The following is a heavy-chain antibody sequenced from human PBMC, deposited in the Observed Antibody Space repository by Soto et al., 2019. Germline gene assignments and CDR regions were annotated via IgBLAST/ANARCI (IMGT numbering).Heavy chain of an antibody. V-gene: IGHV1-69*01. CDR2: SIPNFDTP. CDR3: AVAMVREILIFESSGMHV. CDR1: GGSFNNYA. Sequence: QVHLVQSGAEVKKPGSSVKVSCKTSGGSFNNYAVSWVRQAPGQGLEWMGGSIPNFDTPNYAQKFQDRVTIIADESTSTVYMELRILRSNDTAVYYCAVAMVREILIFESSGMHVWGQGTTVIVSS. D-gene: IGHD3-10*01. J-gene: IGHJ6*02.